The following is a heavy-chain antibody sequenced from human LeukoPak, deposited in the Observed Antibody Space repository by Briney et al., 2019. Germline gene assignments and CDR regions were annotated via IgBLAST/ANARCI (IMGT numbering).Heavy chain of an antibody. CDR2: MNPNSGNT. Sequence: ASVKVSCKASGYTFTSYGISWVRQATGQGLEWMGWMNPNSGNTGYAQKFQGRVTMTRNTSISTAYMELSSLRSEDTAVYYCARSKRIYGSGKGGFDPWGQGTLVTVSS. D-gene: IGHD3-10*01. CDR3: ARSKRIYGSGKGGFDP. CDR1: GYTFTSYG. V-gene: IGHV1-8*02. J-gene: IGHJ5*02.